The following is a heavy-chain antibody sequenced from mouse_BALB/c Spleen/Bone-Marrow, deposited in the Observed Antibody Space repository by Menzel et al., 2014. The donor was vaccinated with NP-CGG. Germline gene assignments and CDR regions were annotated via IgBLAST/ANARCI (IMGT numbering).Heavy chain of an antibody. CDR1: GYTFTSYY. Sequence: VQLQQSGAELVKPGASVKLSCKASGYTFTSYYMYWVKQRPGQGLEWIGEISPSNGGTNFNEKFKSKATLTVDKSSSTAYMQLSSLTSEDSAVYYCTRGRRDAVDYWGQGTSVTVSS. V-gene: IGHV1S81*02. CDR3: TRGRRDAVDY. CDR2: ISPSNGGT. J-gene: IGHJ4*01.